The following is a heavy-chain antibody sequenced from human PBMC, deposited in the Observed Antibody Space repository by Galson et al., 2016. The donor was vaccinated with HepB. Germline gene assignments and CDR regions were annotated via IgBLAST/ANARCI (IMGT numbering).Heavy chain of an antibody. J-gene: IGHJ4*02. CDR3: ARGGGRWPIDH. D-gene: IGHD5-24*01. Sequence: LEWVSFIYSGGSTYYADSLKGRFTISRDISKNTVYLQMNSLRAEDTAVYYCARGGGRWPIDHWGQGTLVTVSS. CDR2: IYSGGST. V-gene: IGHV3-53*01.